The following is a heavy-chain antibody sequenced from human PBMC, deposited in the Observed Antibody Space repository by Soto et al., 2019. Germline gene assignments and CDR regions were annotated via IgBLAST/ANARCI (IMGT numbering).Heavy chain of an antibody. J-gene: IGHJ5*02. D-gene: IGHD6-19*01. CDR1: GFTFSSYA. Sequence: GGSLRLSCAASGFTFSSYAMSWVRQAPGKGLEWVSAISGSGGSTYYADSVKGRFTISRDNSKNTLYLQMNSLRAEDTAVYYCAKDVSSSGWSFWFDPWGQGTLVTVFS. CDR2: ISGSGGST. V-gene: IGHV3-23*01. CDR3: AKDVSSSGWSFWFDP.